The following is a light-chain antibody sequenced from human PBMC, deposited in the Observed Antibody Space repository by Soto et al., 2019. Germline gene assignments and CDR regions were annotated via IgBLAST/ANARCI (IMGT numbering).Light chain of an antibody. J-gene: IGLJ1*01. CDR1: SSDVGGYDY. V-gene: IGLV2-8*01. CDR3: ASYAGNSRYV. CDR2: EVN. Sequence: AARTQPAAESGSPGQSVNISCNGVSSDVGGYDYVLWYQQYPGKAPKLIIFEVNKRPSGVPDRFSGSRSGNTASLTVSGLQAEDEAVYYCASYAGNSRYVLGTGTKVTAL.